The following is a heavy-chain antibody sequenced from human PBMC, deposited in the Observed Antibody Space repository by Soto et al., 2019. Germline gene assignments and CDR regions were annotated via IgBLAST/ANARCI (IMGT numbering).Heavy chain of an antibody. Sequence: SETLSLSCAVYGGSFSGYYSSWIRQPPGKGLEWIGEINHSGSTNYNPSLKSRVTISVDTSKKQFSLNLSSVTAADTAVYYCSSRVTDAPTWGQGTLVTVSS. V-gene: IGHV4-34*01. CDR1: GGSFSGYY. CDR2: INHSGST. J-gene: IGHJ5*02. D-gene: IGHD3-10*01. CDR3: SSRVTDAPT.